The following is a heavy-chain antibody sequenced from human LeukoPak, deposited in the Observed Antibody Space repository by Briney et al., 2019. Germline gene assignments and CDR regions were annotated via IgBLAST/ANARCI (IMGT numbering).Heavy chain of an antibody. CDR3: AREEDATGYYYYYYGMDV. J-gene: IGHJ6*02. D-gene: IGHD1-1*01. CDR2: ISYDGSNK. Sequence: PGGSLRLSCAASGFTFSSYAMHWVRQAPGKGLEWVAVISYDGSNKYYADSVKGRFTISRDNSENTLYLQMNSLRAEDTAVYYCAREEDATGYYYYYYGMDVWGQGTTVTVSS. CDR1: GFTFSSYA. V-gene: IGHV3-30-3*01.